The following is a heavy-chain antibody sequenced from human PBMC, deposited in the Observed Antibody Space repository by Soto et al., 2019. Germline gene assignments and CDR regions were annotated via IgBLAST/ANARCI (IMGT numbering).Heavy chain of an antibody. CDR3: ARSRSAFDI. D-gene: IGHD1-26*01. Sequence: SVKVSCKASGYTFTGYYMHWVRQAPGQGLEWMGWINPNSGGTNYAQKFQVRVTMTTDTSISTVYMELSRMKYDATAVYYCARSRSAFDIWGQGTMVTVSS. CDR2: INPNSGGT. CDR1: GYTFTGYY. J-gene: IGHJ3*02. V-gene: IGHV1-2*02.